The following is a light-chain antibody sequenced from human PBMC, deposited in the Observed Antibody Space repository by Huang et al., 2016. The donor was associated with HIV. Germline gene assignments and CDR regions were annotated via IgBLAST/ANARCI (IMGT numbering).Light chain of an antibody. CDR1: QTIGTY. Sequence: EVVLTQSPPTLSLFPGETATLSCRASQTIGTYVAWYQQRPGQGPRLLIYDGSNRAARVPARISGAGSGTTFTLSIIGLESEDFGVYYCQQRRSWPLTFGGGTKVEV. J-gene: IGKJ4*01. V-gene: IGKV3-11*01. CDR3: QQRRSWPLT. CDR2: DGS.